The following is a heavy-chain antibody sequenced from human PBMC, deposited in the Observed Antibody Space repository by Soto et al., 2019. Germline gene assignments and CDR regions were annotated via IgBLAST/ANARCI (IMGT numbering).Heavy chain of an antibody. CDR1: GGSISSGGYY. J-gene: IGHJ5*02. CDR2: IYYSGST. D-gene: IGHD2-15*01. V-gene: IGHV4-31*03. Sequence: QVQLQESGPGLVKPSQTLSLTCTVSGGSISSGGYYWSWIRQHPGKGLECIGYIYYSGSTYYNPSLKSRVTISVDTSKNQFSLKLSSVTAADTAVYYCARDYCSGGSCYFPWFDPWGQGTLVTVSS. CDR3: ARDYCSGGSCYFPWFDP.